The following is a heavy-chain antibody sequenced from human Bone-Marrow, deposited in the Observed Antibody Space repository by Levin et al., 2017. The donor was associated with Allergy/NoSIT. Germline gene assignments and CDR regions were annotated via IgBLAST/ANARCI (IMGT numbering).Heavy chain of an antibody. CDR1: GFTFSSYY. CDR2: ISSDGGTT. V-gene: IGHV3-64*01. J-gene: IGHJ4*02. CDR3: ARRGPAGSYDY. Sequence: GGSLRLSCAASGFTFSSYYIHWVRQTPGKGLEYVSGISSDGGTTYYANSVKGRFTISRDNSKNTLYLQMGSLRPEDMAVYYCARRGPAGSYDYWGQGTLVTVSS. D-gene: IGHD1-26*01.